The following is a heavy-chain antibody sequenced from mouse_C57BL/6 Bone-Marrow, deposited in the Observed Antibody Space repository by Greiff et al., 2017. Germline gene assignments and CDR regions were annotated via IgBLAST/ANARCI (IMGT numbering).Heavy chain of an antibody. CDR1: GYTFTSYW. V-gene: IGHV1-69*01. D-gene: IGHD2-2*01. Sequence: QVQLQQPGAELVMPGASVKLSCKASGYTFTSYWMHWVKQRPGQGLEWIGEIDLSDSYTNYNQKFKGKSTLTVDKSSSTAYMQLSSLTSEDSAVYYCAREVYYGYFFDDWGQGTTLTVSS. J-gene: IGHJ2*01. CDR3: AREVYYGYFFDD. CDR2: IDLSDSYT.